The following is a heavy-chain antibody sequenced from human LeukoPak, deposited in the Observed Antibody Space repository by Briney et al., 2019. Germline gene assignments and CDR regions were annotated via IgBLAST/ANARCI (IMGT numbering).Heavy chain of an antibody. Sequence: SVKVSCKASGGTFSSYAISWVRQAPGQGLEWMGGIIPIFGTANYAQKFQGRVTITTDESTSTAYMELSSLRSEDTAVYYCASYDYGDYGPDYWGQGTLVTFSS. J-gene: IGHJ4*02. D-gene: IGHD4-17*01. CDR1: GGTFSSYA. V-gene: IGHV1-69*05. CDR2: IIPIFGTA. CDR3: ASYDYGDYGPDY.